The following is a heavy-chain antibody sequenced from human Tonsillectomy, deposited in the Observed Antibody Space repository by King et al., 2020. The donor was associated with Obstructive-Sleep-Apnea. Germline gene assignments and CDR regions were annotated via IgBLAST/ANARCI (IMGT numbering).Heavy chain of an antibody. CDR3: ARAQNPYP. CDR1: GFIFSSYT. Sequence: VQLVESGGGVVQPGRSLRLSCAASGFIFSSYTMHWVRQAPGKGLEWVAIISYAGSNKYYADSVKGRFPISRDNSKNTLYLQMNSLRTDDTAVYYCARAQNPYPWGQGTLVTVSS. J-gene: IGHJ5*02. V-gene: IGHV3-30*04. CDR2: ISYAGSNK.